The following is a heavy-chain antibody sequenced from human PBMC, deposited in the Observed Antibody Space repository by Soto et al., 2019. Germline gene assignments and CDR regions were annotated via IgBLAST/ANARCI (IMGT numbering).Heavy chain of an antibody. J-gene: IGHJ4*02. V-gene: IGHV4-34*01. CDR3: ARDKITGLFDY. Sequence: QVHLQQWGAGLLKPSETLSLTSAVCVGSFSGSYWTWFRQPPGTGLEWIGEINHSGSTNNNPSLKSRVTISVDTSKNQFSLKLTSVTAADTAVYYCARDKITGLFDYWGQGTLVTVSS. CDR2: INHSGST. CDR1: VGSFSGSY. D-gene: IGHD2-8*02.